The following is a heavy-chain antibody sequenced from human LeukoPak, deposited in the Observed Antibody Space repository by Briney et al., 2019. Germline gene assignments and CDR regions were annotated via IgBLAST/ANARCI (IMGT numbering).Heavy chain of an antibody. V-gene: IGHV4-34*01. D-gene: IGHD6-13*01. Sequence: SETLSLTCAVYGGSFSGYYWSWLRQPPGKGLEWIGEINHSGSTNYNPSLKSRVTISVDTSKNQFSLKLSSVTAADTAVYYCARRVAAARVDPWGQGTLVTVSS. CDR1: GGSFSGYY. CDR3: ARRVAAARVDP. J-gene: IGHJ5*02. CDR2: INHSGST.